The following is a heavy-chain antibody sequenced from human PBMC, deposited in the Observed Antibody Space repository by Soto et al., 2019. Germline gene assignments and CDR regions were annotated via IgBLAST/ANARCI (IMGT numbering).Heavy chain of an antibody. CDR2: ISTSGGNT. V-gene: IGHV3-23*01. CDR1: GFTFSSYG. Sequence: EVQLLESGGGLVQPGGSLRLSCAASGFTFSSYGVNWVRQAPGKGLEWVSGISTSGGNTYNADSVKGRFTISRDNVKNTLYLQMNSLRAEDTAIYYCAKRYLYGMDVWGQGTTVIVSS. CDR3: AKRYLYGMDV. J-gene: IGHJ6*02. D-gene: IGHD2-15*01.